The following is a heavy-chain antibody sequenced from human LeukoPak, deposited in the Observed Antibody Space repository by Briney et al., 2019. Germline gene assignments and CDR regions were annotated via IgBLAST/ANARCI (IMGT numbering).Heavy chain of an antibody. J-gene: IGHJ4*02. CDR3: ARVHYDSSGYYSPLDY. D-gene: IGHD3-22*01. CDR2: ISSNGGST. V-gene: IGHV3-64*01. Sequence: GGSLRLSCAASGFTFSSYAMYWVRQAPGKGLEYVSAISSNGGSTYYANSVKGRFTISRDNSENTLYLQMGSLRAEDMAVYYCARVHYDSSGYYSPLDYWGQGTLVTVSS. CDR1: GFTFSSYA.